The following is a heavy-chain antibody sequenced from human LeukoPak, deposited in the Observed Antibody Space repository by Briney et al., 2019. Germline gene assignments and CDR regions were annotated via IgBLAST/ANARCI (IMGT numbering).Heavy chain of an antibody. CDR1: GFTFSNAW. J-gene: IGHJ4*02. D-gene: IGHD3-3*01. CDR3: ARDETYSDFWSGSTEGGKGYYLDY. CDR2: IYHSGRT. Sequence: PGGSLRLSCAASGFTFSNAWMSWVRQAPGKGLEWIGSIYHSGRTYYNPSLKNRVTISVDTSKDQFSLKLGSVTAADTAVYFCARDETYSDFWSGSTEGGKGYYLDYWGQGILVTVSS. V-gene: IGHV4-38-2*02.